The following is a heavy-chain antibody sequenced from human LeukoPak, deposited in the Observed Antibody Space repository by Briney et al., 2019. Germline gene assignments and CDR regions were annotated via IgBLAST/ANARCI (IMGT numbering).Heavy chain of an antibody. D-gene: IGHD3-10*01. CDR3: AKFYGSHYYYYGMDV. CDR1: GFTFSSYA. Sequence: GGSLRLSCTASGFTFSSYAMSWVRQAPGKGLEWVSGISGSGGTTYYADSVKGHFTISRDNSENTLYLQMSSLRAEDTAVYYRAKFYGSHYYYYGMDVWGKGTTVTVSS. V-gene: IGHV3-23*01. CDR2: ISGSGGTT. J-gene: IGHJ6*04.